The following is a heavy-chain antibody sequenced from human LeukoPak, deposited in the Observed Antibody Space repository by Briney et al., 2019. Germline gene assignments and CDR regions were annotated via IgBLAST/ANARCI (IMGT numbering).Heavy chain of an antibody. D-gene: IGHD3-3*01. Sequence: GGSLRLSCAASGFTFNTYSMNWVRQPPGKGLEWVSCISSSGTIYYSDSVKGRFTISRDNAKNSLYLQMNSLRAEDTAVYYCARGDFWSGYHGMAFEYWGQGTLVTVSS. V-gene: IGHV3-48*04. CDR3: ARGDFWSGYHGMAFEY. CDR1: GFTFNTYS. CDR2: ISSSGTI. J-gene: IGHJ4*02.